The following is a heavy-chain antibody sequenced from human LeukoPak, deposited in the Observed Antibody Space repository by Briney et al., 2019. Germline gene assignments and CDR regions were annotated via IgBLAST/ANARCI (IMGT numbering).Heavy chain of an antibody. V-gene: IGHV3-30*17. Sequence: GGSLRLSCAVSEFTFSNYAMHWVRQPPGKGLEWVAVASSHGSDGYYADSVRGRFTISRDNSKNTLYLQIDSLRLEDTAIYYCTRDAYNFNDFDYWGQGTLVTVSS. CDR1: EFTFSNYA. J-gene: IGHJ4*02. CDR2: ASSHGSDG. CDR3: TRDAYNFNDFDY. D-gene: IGHD5-24*01.